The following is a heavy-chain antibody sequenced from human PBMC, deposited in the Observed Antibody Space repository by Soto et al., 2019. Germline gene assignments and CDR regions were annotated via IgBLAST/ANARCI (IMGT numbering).Heavy chain of an antibody. CDR1: GGSISSSSYY. CDR2: IYYSGST. Sequence: PSETLSLTCTVSGGSISSSSYYWGWIRQPPGKGLEWIGSIYYSGSTYYNPSLKSRVTISVDTSKNQFSLKLSSVTAADTAVYYCASPPTGYSSGWYEYYFDYWGQGTLVTVS. V-gene: IGHV4-39*01. D-gene: IGHD6-19*01. CDR3: ASPPTGYSSGWYEYYFDY. J-gene: IGHJ4*02.